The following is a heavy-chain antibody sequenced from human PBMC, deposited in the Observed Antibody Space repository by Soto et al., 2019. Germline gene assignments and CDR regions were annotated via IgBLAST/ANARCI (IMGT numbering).Heavy chain of an antibody. CDR3: ARRLGQCSSSSCYYYYYGMDV. D-gene: IGHD2-2*01. CDR2: IYPGDSDT. CDR1: GYSFSSYW. Sequence: GESLKISCKGSGYSFSSYWIGWVRQMPGKGLEWMGLIYPGDSDTRYSPSFQGPVTISADKSISTAYLQWSSLKASDTAMYYCARRLGQCSSSSCYYYYYGMDVWGQGTTVTVSS. V-gene: IGHV5-51*01. J-gene: IGHJ6*02.